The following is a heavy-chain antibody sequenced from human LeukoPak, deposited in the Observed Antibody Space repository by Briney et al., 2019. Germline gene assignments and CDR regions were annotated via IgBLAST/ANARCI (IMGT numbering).Heavy chain of an antibody. V-gene: IGHV3-23*01. Sequence: GGSLRLSCAASGFTFSSYAMSWVRQAPGKGLEWVSAISDSGTYYADSVKGRFTISRDNSKNTLYLQMNSLRAEDTAVYYCAKDRSSGWRGQFDYWGQGTLVTVSS. J-gene: IGHJ4*02. CDR3: AKDRSSGWRGQFDY. CDR2: ISDSGT. CDR1: GFTFSSYA. D-gene: IGHD6-19*01.